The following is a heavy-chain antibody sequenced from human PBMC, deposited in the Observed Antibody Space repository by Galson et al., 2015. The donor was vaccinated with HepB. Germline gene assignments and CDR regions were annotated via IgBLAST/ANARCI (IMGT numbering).Heavy chain of an antibody. Sequence: SLRLSCAASGFTFSSYAMHWVRQAPGKGLEWVAVISYDGSNKYYADSVKGRFTISRDNSKNTLYLQMNSLRAEDTAVYYCARGVYSSGWYLGSSVVYWGQGTLVTVSS. CDR3: ARGVYSSGWYLGSSVVY. V-gene: IGHV3-30*04. CDR2: ISYDGSNK. J-gene: IGHJ4*02. CDR1: GFTFSSYA. D-gene: IGHD6-19*01.